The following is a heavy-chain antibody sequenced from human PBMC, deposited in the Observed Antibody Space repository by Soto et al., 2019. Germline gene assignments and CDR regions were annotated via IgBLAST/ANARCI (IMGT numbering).Heavy chain of an antibody. D-gene: IGHD6-13*01. J-gene: IGHJ4*02. CDR1: GGSISNYY. CDR2: IYTSGTT. V-gene: IGHV4-4*07. CDR3: ARQRTYSSSWYDY. Sequence: SETLSLTCTVSGGSISNYYWTWIRQPAGKGLEWIGRIYTSGTTNYNPSLKSRVTMLIDTSKNQFSLRLSSVTAADTALYYCARQRTYSSSWYDYWGQGTLVTVSS.